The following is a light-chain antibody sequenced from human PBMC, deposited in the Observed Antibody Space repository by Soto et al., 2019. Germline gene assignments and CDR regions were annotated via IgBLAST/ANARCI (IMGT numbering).Light chain of an antibody. J-gene: IGKJ5*01. CDR2: AAS. Sequence: DIQMTQSPSSLSASVGDRVTITCRASQSIRRSLNWYQQKPGKAPKLLIYAASSLQSGVPSRFSGSGSGTEFTLTISSLQPDDFATYYCQQYNSYSVTFGQGTRLEIK. V-gene: IGKV1-5*01. CDR1: QSIRRS. CDR3: QQYNSYSVT.